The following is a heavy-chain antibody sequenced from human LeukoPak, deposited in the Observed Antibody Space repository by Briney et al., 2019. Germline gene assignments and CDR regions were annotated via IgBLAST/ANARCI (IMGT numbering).Heavy chain of an antibody. CDR3: TRDSTPDAFDI. CDR2: INPSGGST. CDR1: GYTFTSYY. D-gene: IGHD2-2*01. Sequence: ASVKVSCKASGYTFTSYYMHWVRQAPGQGLEWMGIINPSGGSTSYAQKFQGRVTMTRDTSTSTVYMELSSLRSEDTAVYYCTRDSTPDAFDIWGQGTMVTVSS. J-gene: IGHJ3*02. V-gene: IGHV1-46*01.